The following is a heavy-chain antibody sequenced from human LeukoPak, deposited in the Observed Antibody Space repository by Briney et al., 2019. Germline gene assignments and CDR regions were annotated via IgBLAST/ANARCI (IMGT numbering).Heavy chain of an antibody. Sequence: GGSLRLSCAASGFTFSSYSMNWVRQAPGKGLEWVAVISYDGSNKYYADSVKGRFTISRDNSKNTLYLQMNSLRAEDTAVYYCAKEFSAAGTVNDAFDIWGQGTMVTVSS. V-gene: IGHV3-30*18. CDR2: ISYDGSNK. D-gene: IGHD6-13*01. CDR3: AKEFSAAGTVNDAFDI. CDR1: GFTFSSYS. J-gene: IGHJ3*02.